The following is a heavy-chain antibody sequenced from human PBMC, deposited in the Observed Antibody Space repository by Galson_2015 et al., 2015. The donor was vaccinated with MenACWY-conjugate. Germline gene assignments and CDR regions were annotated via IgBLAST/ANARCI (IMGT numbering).Heavy chain of an antibody. CDR2: ITPDGITT. Sequence: SLRLSCAASGFTFNNYSMSWVRQAPGKGLEWVSPITPDGITTYYADSVKGRFTISRDNSNNTMYLQMNSLRGEDTAVYYCASNPEIACSSPYASGDYWGKGTLVTVSS. D-gene: IGHD2-2*01. CDR3: ASNPEIACSSPYASGDY. J-gene: IGHJ4*02. V-gene: IGHV3-23*01. CDR1: GFTFNNYS.